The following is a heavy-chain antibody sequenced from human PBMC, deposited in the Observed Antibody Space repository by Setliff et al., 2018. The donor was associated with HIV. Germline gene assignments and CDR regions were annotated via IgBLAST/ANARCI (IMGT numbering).Heavy chain of an antibody. CDR2: IYYSGST. CDR1: GGSFSGYY. CDR3: AGFSYNFWVYRFDH. D-gene: IGHD3-3*01. J-gene: IGHJ4*02. V-gene: IGHV4-34*09. Sequence: PSETLSLTCAVYGGSFSGYYWGWIRQPPEKGLEWIGSIYYSGSTYYNPSLKSRVTMSIDTSTQQFFLNVTSVTAADTAVYYCAGFSYNFWVYRFDHWGQGALVTVSS.